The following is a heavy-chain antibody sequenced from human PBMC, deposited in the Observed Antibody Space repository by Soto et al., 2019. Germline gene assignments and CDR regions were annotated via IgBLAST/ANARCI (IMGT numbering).Heavy chain of an antibody. J-gene: IGHJ4*02. CDR1: GFTFGNYY. CDR2: IKRDGGSK. Sequence: GGSLRLSCAASGFTFGNYYMSWVRQAPRMGLEWVAIIKRDGGSKYYADSVKGRFTISRDNAKNTLYLQMNSLRAEDTAVYYCAKAATYYDSSGYWFFDYWGQGTLVTVSS. V-gene: IGHV3-23*01. D-gene: IGHD3-22*01. CDR3: AKAATYYDSSGYWFFDY.